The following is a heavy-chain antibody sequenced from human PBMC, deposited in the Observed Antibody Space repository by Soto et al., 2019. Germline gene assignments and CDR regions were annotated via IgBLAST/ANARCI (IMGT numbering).Heavy chain of an antibody. J-gene: IGHJ5*02. CDR3: ARGKRKPMVRGVIDWFDP. V-gene: IGHV4-59*01. Sequence: PSETLSLTCTVSGGSISSYYWSWIRQPPGKGLEWIGYIYYSGSTNYNPSLKSRVTISVDTSKNQFSLKLSSVTAADTAVYYCARGKRKPMVRGVIDWFDPWGQGTLVTVSS. D-gene: IGHD3-10*01. CDR2: IYYSGST. CDR1: GGSISSYY.